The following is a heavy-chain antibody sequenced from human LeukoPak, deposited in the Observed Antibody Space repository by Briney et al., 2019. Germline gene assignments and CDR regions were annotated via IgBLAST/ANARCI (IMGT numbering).Heavy chain of an antibody. J-gene: IGHJ6*02. CDR1: GYTFTSYY. CDR2: INPSGGST. D-gene: IGHD5-18*01. CDR3: ARWARDTAMVTHSYYYYGMDV. Sequence: GASVNVSCKASGYTFTSYYMHWVRQAPGQGLEWMGIINPSGGSTSYAQKFQGRVTMTRDTSTGTVYMELSSLRSEDTAVYYCARWARDTAMVTHSYYYYGMDVWGQGTTVTVSS. V-gene: IGHV1-46*01.